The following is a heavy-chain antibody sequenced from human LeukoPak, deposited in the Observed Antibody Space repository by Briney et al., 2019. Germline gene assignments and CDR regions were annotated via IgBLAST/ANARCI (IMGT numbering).Heavy chain of an antibody. J-gene: IGHJ4*02. Sequence: EASVKVSCKASGYTFTSYYMHWVRQAPGQGLEWMGIINPSGGSTIYAQKFQGRVTMTEDTSTDTAYMELSSLRSEDTAVYYCATVVKWRAARLVFDYWGQGTLVTVSS. CDR1: GYTFTSYY. D-gene: IGHD6-6*01. CDR2: INPSGGST. V-gene: IGHV1-46*01. CDR3: ATVVKWRAARLVFDY.